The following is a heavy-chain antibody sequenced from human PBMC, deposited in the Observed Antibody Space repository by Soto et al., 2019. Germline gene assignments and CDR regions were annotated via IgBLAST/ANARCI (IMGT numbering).Heavy chain of an antibody. J-gene: IGHJ4*02. CDR2: IWHNGKNK. CDR3: ARDPGQDEAMDY. V-gene: IGHV3-33*01. CDR1: GFAFSNFG. Sequence: QVQVVESGGGVVQPGRSLRLSCVASGFAFSNFGMHWVRQVPGKGLEWVAVIWHNGKNKDYADYAKGRFTISRDNSKNILYLEMNSLRVEDTAVYYCARDPGQDEAMDYWGQGTRVTVSS.